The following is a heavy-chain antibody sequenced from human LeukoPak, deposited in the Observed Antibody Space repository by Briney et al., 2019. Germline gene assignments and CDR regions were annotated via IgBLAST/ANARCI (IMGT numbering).Heavy chain of an antibody. CDR1: GFTFDDYA. CDR2: ISWNSGSI. Sequence: SGGSLRLSCAASGFTFDDYAMLWVRQAPGKGLEWVSGISWNSGSIGYADSVKGRFTISRDNAKNSLYLQMNSLRAEDTALYYCAKDFLDGITGTTFDYWGQGTLVTVSS. V-gene: IGHV3-9*01. CDR3: AKDFLDGITGTTFDY. D-gene: IGHD1-7*01. J-gene: IGHJ4*02.